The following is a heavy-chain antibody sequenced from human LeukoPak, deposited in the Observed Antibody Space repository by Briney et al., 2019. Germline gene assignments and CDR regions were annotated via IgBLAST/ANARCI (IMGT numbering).Heavy chain of an antibody. J-gene: IGHJ6*03. D-gene: IGHD5-24*01. Sequence: GASVKVSCKAAGGTFSNDGISWVRQAPGQGLEWMGGIIPIFGTTKYAQKFQGRVTITRDDSTSTDYMELSSLRSDDTAVYYCARMPTNMYYYFYMDVWGKGTTVTVSS. CDR1: GGTFSNDG. V-gene: IGHV1-69*05. CDR3: ARMPTNMYYYFYMDV. CDR2: IIPIFGTT.